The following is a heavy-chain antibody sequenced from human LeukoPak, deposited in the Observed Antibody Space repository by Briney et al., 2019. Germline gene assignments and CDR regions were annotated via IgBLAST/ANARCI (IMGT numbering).Heavy chain of an antibody. D-gene: IGHD2-2*01. CDR1: GFIFSTYD. CDR2: ITTGSHYI. V-gene: IGHV3-21*01. CDR3: VAMRACRSTTCNPFDI. J-gene: IGHJ4*02. Sequence: GGSLRLSCAASGFIFSTYDMNWVRQAPGKGLEWVSLITTGSHYIYYADSVRGRFTISRDNAKSSLFLQMNSLRDDDTAVYYCVAMRACRSTTCNPFDIWGQGTLVTVSS.